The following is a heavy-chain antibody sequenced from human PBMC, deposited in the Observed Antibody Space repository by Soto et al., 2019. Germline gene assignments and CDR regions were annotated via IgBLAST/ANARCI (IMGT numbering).Heavy chain of an antibody. CDR2: IDYRGST. Sequence: ETLSLTCTVSGGSISSYYWSWIRQPPGKGLEWIVHIDYRGSTNYNPSLKSRVTTSVDTSKNQFSLNLSSMTAADTAMYYCAKYDILAGYHDYFDYWGRGTLVTVSS. V-gene: IGHV4-59*01. D-gene: IGHD3-9*01. J-gene: IGHJ4*02. CDR3: AKYDILAGYHDYFDY. CDR1: GGSISSYY.